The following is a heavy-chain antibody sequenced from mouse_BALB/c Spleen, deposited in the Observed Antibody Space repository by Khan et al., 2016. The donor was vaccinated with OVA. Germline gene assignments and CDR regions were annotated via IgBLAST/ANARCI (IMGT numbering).Heavy chain of an antibody. CDR1: GYSFTGYF. D-gene: IGHD1-1*01. CDR2: INPHIGET. V-gene: IGHV1-20*02. J-gene: IGHJ2*01. CDR3: TRIYRSDFDY. Sequence: VQLKQSGPELVRPGASVKISCKASGYSFTGYFMNWVMQSHGKSLEWIGRINPHIGETFYNQRFKDKATLTVAESSNTAHMELRSLASEDSAVYYCTRIYRSDFDYWGQGTTLTVSS.